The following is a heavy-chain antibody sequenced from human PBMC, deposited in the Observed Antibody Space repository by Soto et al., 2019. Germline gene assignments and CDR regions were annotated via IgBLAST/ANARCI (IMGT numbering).Heavy chain of an antibody. CDR3: ARALPGYCSGGSCYSVYFDY. D-gene: IGHD2-15*01. Sequence: SETLSLTCTVSGGSISSYYWSWIRQPPGKGLEWIGYIYYSGSTNYNPSLKSRVTISVDTSKNQFSLKLSSVTAADTAVYYCARALPGYCSGGSCYSVYFDYWGQGTLVNVSS. CDR1: GGSISSYY. J-gene: IGHJ4*02. CDR2: IYYSGST. V-gene: IGHV4-59*01.